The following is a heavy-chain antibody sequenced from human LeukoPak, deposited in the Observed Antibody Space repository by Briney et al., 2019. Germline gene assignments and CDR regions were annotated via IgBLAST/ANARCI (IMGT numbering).Heavy chain of an antibody. CDR2: ISASGSST. J-gene: IGHJ4*02. CDR1: GFSFTNYG. CDR3: AKGAQYDFWSGYTIEYFDV. D-gene: IGHD3-3*01. V-gene: IGHV3-23*01. Sequence: PGGSLRLSCAASGFSFTNYGMSWVRQAPGTGLEWVSFISASGSSTHYADSVKGRFTISRDNSKNTVHLQINSLRAEDTATYYCAKGAQYDFWSGYTIEYFDVWGQGTLVSVSS.